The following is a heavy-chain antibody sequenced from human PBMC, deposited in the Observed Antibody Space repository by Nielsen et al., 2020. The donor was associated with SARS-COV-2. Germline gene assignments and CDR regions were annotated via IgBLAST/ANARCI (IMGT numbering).Heavy chain of an antibody. V-gene: IGHV3-7*01. J-gene: IGHJ6*02. D-gene: IGHD2-15*01. CDR2: IKQDGSEK. CDR1: GFTFSSYW. Sequence: GGSLRLSCAASGFTFSSYWMSWVRQAPGKGLEWVANIKQDGSEKYYVDSVKGRFTISRDNAKNSLYLQMNSLRAEDTAVYYCARGSRYCSGGSCYFYYYYGMDVWGQGTTVTVSS. CDR3: ARGSRYCSGGSCYFYYYYGMDV.